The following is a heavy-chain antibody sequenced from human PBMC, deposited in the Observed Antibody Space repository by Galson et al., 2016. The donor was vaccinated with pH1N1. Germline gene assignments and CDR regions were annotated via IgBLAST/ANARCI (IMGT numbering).Heavy chain of an antibody. V-gene: IGHV3-21*01. CDR2: ISSNSFYM. Sequence: SLRLSCAASGFTFISYTMNWVRQAPGKGLEWVSSISSNSFYMYYADSVKGRFTISRDNAKKTLYLQMNILRVEDTAVYYCARDRGRPRQYAFDMWGQGTVVTVSS. CDR3: ARDRGRPRQYAFDM. CDR1: GFTFISYT. J-gene: IGHJ3*02. D-gene: IGHD2-15*01.